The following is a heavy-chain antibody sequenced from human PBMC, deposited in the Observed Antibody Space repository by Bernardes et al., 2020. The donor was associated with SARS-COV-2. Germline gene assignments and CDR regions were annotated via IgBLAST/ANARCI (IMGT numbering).Heavy chain of an antibody. J-gene: IGHJ2*01. CDR2: ISNSGSLT. Sequence: AGSLSLSCAASGFTFSSHGMSWVRQAPGKGLEWVSSISNSGSLTYYADSVRGRFTTSRDNSKDTLYLQMNSLRAEDTAIYYCAKIRVSGNWYFGLWGRGTLVTVSS. D-gene: IGHD6-13*01. V-gene: IGHV3-23*01. CDR1: GFTFSSHG. CDR3: AKIRVSGNWYFGL.